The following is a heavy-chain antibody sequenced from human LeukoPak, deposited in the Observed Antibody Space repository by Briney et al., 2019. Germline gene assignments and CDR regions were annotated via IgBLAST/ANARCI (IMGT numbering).Heavy chain of an antibody. CDR1: GFTFSHYW. D-gene: IGHD3-22*01. CDR3: ARDSVLGWFDYDSRGLFDS. Sequence: PGGSLRLSCAASGFTFSHYWMSWVRQAPGKGLEWVANMKGDGSEKYYVDSVKGRFTISRDNAKNSLYLQMNGLRAEDTAVYYCARDSVLGWFDYDSRGLFDSWGQGNLVTVSS. CDR2: MKGDGSEK. J-gene: IGHJ4*02. V-gene: IGHV3-7*01.